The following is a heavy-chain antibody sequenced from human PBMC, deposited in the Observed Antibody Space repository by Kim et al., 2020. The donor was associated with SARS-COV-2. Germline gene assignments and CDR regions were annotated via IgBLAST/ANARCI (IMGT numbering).Heavy chain of an antibody. CDR1: GYTFTSYA. V-gene: IGHV1-3*01. CDR3: ARDRRAYKFGERGADY. J-gene: IGHJ4*02. CDR2: INAGNGNT. D-gene: IGHD3-10*01. Sequence: ASVKVSCKASGYTFTSYAMHWVRQAPGQRLEWMGWINAGNGNTKYSQKFQGRVTITRDTSASTAYMELSSLRSEDTAVYYCARDRRAYKFGERGADYWGQGTLVTVSS.